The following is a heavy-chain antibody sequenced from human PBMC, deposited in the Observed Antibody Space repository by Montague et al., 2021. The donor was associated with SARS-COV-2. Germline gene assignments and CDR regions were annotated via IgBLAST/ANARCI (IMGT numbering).Heavy chain of an antibody. CDR2: TYYGSSWNT. D-gene: IGHD1-7*01. CDR3: PRGWNYAFDI. J-gene: IGHJ3*02. CDR1: GDSVSRNNPA. V-gene: IGHV6-1*01. Sequence: CAISGDSVSRNNPAWNWNRQSPSKGLEWLGRTYYGSSWNTDYAVSVKSRITISPDTSKNQFSLHLNSVTPEDTAVYYCPRGWNYAFDIWSQGTMVTVSS.